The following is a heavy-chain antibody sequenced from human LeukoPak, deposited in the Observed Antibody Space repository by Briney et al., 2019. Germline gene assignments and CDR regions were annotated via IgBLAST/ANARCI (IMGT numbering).Heavy chain of an antibody. V-gene: IGHV4-39*01. CDR2: TYYSGST. D-gene: IGHD3-22*01. Sequence: SETLSLTCTVSGASISSSSYYWGWIRQPPGKGLEWIGSTYYSGSTYFNPSLKSRVTMSVDTSKNHFSLKLTSVTAADTAVYYCARHPGYYDSSGYYVSAFDIWGQGTMVTVSS. CDR1: GASISSSSYY. CDR3: ARHPGYYDSSGYYVSAFDI. J-gene: IGHJ3*02.